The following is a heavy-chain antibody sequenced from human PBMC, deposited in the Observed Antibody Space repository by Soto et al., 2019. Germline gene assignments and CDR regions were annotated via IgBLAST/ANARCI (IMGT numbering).Heavy chain of an antibody. J-gene: IGHJ1*01. CDR2: IYYSGIT. CDR3: ESSVPPVYFQN. Sequence: TLSVPCTVSGGSISSGCYYWSWIRQHPGKVLEWIGYIYYSGITYYNPSLKSRVTISVDTSKNQFSLKLSSVTAADTAVYYCESSVPPVYFQNWGQGTLVTVSS. V-gene: IGHV4-31*03. CDR1: GGSISSGCYY.